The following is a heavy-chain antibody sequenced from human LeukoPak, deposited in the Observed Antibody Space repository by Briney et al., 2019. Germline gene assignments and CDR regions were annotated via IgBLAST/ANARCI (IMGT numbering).Heavy chain of an antibody. V-gene: IGHV1-2*02. CDR3: ARDLTGTTFPFDY. D-gene: IGHD1-20*01. Sequence: ASVKVSCKASGYTFTGYYMHWVRQAPGQGLEWIGWINPNIGGTNYAQKFQGRVTMTRHTSISTAYRELSRLRSDDTAVYYCARDLTGTTFPFDYWGQGTLVTVSS. J-gene: IGHJ4*02. CDR1: GYTFTGYY. CDR2: INPNIGGT.